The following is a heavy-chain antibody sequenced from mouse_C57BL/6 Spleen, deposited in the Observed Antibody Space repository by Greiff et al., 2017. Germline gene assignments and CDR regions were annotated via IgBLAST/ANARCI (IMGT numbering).Heavy chain of an antibody. CDR3: ARKWYDFAY. Sequence: VQLQQSGAELVKPGASVKLSCKASGYTFTSYWMQWVKQRPGQGLEWIGEIDPSDSYTNYNQKFKGKATLTVDTSSSTAYMQLSSLTSEDSAVYYCARKWYDFAYWGQGTLVTVSA. CDR2: IDPSDSYT. J-gene: IGHJ3*01. V-gene: IGHV1-50*01. CDR1: GYTFTSYW. D-gene: IGHD1-3*01.